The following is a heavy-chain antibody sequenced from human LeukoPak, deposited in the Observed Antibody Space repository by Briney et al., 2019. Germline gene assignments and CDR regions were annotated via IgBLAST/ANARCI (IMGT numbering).Heavy chain of an antibody. CDR1: GGSISSSSYY. D-gene: IGHD3-3*01. J-gene: IGHJ6*04. CDR3: ARRINWFWLDV. CDR2: IYYSGST. V-gene: IGHV4-39*01. Sequence: SETLSLTCTVSGGSISSSSYYWGWIRQPPGKGLEWIGSIYYSGSTYYNPSLKSRVTISVDTSKNQFSLKLSSVTAADTAVYYCARRINWFWLDVWRKGTTVTISS.